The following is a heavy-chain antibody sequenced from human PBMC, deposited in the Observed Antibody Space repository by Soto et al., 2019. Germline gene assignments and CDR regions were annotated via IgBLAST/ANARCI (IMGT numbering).Heavy chain of an antibody. CDR1: GYTFTSYG. CDR2: ISAYNGNT. J-gene: IGHJ6*02. CDR3: ARAVVGATIDYYGMDV. V-gene: IGHV1-18*01. D-gene: IGHD1-26*01. Sequence: ASVKVSCKASGYTFTSYGISWVRQAPGQGLEWMGWISAYNGNTNYAQKLQGRVTMTTDTSTSTAYMELRSLRSDDTAVYYCARAVVGATIDYYGMDVWGQGTKVTVSS.